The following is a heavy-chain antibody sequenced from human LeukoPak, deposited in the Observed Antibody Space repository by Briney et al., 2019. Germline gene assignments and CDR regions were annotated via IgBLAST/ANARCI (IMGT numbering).Heavy chain of an antibody. J-gene: IGHJ4*02. Sequence: GGSLRLSCAASGFTFSSYGMHWVRQAPGKGLEWVAVISYDGSNKYYADSVRGRFTISRDNSKSTLYLQMNSLRAEDTAVYYCAKVLGIAAAGTEDYWGQGTLVTVSS. V-gene: IGHV3-30*18. CDR2: ISYDGSNK. CDR3: AKVLGIAAAGTEDY. D-gene: IGHD6-13*01. CDR1: GFTFSSYG.